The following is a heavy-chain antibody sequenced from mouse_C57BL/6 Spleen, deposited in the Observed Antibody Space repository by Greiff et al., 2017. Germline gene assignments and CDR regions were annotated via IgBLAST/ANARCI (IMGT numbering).Heavy chain of an antibody. CDR3: ARRTYYGSISFDY. Sequence: VQLQQSGAELVKPGASVKLSCKASGYTFTSYWMQWVKQRPGQGLEWIGEIDPSDSYTNYNQKFKGKATLTVDTSSSTAYMQLSSLTSEDSAVYYCARRTYYGSISFDYWGQGTTLTVSS. J-gene: IGHJ2*01. CDR1: GYTFTSYW. V-gene: IGHV1-50*01. CDR2: IDPSDSYT. D-gene: IGHD1-1*01.